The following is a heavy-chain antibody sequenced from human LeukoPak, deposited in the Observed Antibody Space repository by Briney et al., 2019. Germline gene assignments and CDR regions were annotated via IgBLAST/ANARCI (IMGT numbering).Heavy chain of an antibody. V-gene: IGHV5-51*01. J-gene: IGHJ4*02. CDR1: GYRFIDYW. CDR2: IFHGDSDT. D-gene: IGHD2-15*01. CDR3: GRRGYWRGGSCHLDY. Sequence: GESLKISRKGSGYRFIDYWIGLVRQMPGKGLEWMGIIFHGDSDTRYSPSFQGQVTMSGDNSISAAHLQWRSVKASDTAIYYCGRRGYWRGGSCHLDYWVEGRLVAV.